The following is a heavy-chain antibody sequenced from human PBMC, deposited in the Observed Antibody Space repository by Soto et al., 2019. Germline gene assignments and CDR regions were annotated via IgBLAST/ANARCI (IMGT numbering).Heavy chain of an antibody. CDR1: GFTFSSYW. J-gene: IGHJ4*02. CDR2: INSDGSST. Sequence: EVQLVESGGGLVQPGGSLRLSCAASGFTFSSYWMHWVRQAPGKGLVWVSRINSDGSSTSYADSVKGRFTISRDNAKNTRYLQMNSRRAEDTAVYYCARFRGSGWGPDFDYWGQGTLVTVSS. D-gene: IGHD6-19*01. CDR3: ARFRGSGWGPDFDY. V-gene: IGHV3-74*01.